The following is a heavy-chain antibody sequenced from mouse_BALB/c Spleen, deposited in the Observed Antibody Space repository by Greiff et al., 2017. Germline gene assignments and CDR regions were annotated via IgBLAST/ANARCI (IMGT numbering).Heavy chain of an antibody. J-gene: IGHJ2*01. D-gene: IGHD1-2*01. V-gene: IGHV1-87*01. CDR1: GYTFTSYW. CDR3: ARRRNFDY. Sequence: VQLQQSGAELARPGASVKLSCKASGYTFTSYWMQWVKQRPGQGLEWIGAIYPGDGDPRYTQKFKGKATLTADKSSSTAYMQLSSLTSEDSAVYYCARRRNFDYWGQGTTLTVSS. CDR2: IYPGDGDP.